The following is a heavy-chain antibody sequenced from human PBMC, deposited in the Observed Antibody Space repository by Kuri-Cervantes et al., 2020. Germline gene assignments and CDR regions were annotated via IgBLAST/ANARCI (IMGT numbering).Heavy chain of an antibody. J-gene: IGHJ6*02. Sequence: GESLKISCAASGFTFSDYYMSWVRQAPGKGLEWVSVIYSGGSTYYADSVKGRFTISRDNSKNTLYLQMNSLRAEDTAVYYCASNSDCSGGSCYSGYYYYGMDVWGQGTTVTVSS. D-gene: IGHD2-15*01. V-gene: IGHV3-53*01. CDR3: ASNSDCSGGSCYSGYYYYGMDV. CDR2: IYSGGST. CDR1: GFTFSDYY.